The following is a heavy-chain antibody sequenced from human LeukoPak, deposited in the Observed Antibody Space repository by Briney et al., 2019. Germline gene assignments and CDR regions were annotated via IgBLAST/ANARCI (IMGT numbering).Heavy chain of an antibody. D-gene: IGHD6-13*01. CDR2: ISSSSSYI. CDR1: GFTFSTYS. J-gene: IGHJ4*02. CDR3: ARDRESSSWFDY. V-gene: IGHV3-21*01. Sequence: GGSLRLSCAASGFTFSTYSMNWVRQAPGKGLEWVSSISSSSSYIYYADSVKGRFTISRDNAKNSLYLQMNSLRAEDTAVYYCARDRESSSWFDYWGQGTLVSVSS.